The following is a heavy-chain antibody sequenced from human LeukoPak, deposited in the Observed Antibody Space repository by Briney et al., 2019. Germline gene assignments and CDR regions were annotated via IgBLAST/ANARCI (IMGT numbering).Heavy chain of an antibody. Sequence: GGSLRLSCAASGFTFSSYSMNWVRQAPGKGLEWVSYISSSSTIYYADSVKGRFTISRDNAKNSLYLQMNSLRAEDTAVYYCASFPYYYDTTGQEAFDIWGQGTMVTVSS. CDR1: GFTFSSYS. CDR2: ISSSSTI. J-gene: IGHJ3*02. V-gene: IGHV3-48*04. D-gene: IGHD3-22*01. CDR3: ASFPYYYDTTGQEAFDI.